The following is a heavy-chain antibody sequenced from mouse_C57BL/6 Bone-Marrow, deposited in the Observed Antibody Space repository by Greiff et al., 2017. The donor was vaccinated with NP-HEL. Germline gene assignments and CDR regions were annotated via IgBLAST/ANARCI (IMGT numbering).Heavy chain of an antibody. CDR2: IGPSDGYT. CDR3: AREVWGRGPAWFAY. J-gene: IGHJ3*01. V-gene: IGHV1-50*01. Sequence: QVLVKQPGAELVKPGASVKLSCTASGFTFTSYWMQWVKQRPGQGLEWIGEIGPSDGYTNYNQKFKGKATLTVDTATSTAYMQLSSLTSEDAAVYYCAREVWGRGPAWFAYWGQGTLVTVSA. CDR1: GFTFTSYW. D-gene: IGHD4-1*01.